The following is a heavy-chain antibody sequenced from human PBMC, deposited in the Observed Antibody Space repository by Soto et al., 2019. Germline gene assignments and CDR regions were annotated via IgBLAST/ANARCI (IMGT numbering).Heavy chain of an antibody. CDR1: GLTFSSYA. Sequence: PGGSLRLSCASSGLTFSSYAMSGVRQAPGKGLEWVSAISGSGGSTYYADSVKGRFTISRDNSKNTLYLQMNSLRAEDTAVYYCAKDLIASYRELVYRIEEGDCFDPWGQGTLVT. CDR3: AKDLIASYRELVYRIEEGDCFDP. J-gene: IGHJ5*02. D-gene: IGHD2-8*01. CDR2: ISGSGGST. V-gene: IGHV3-23*01.